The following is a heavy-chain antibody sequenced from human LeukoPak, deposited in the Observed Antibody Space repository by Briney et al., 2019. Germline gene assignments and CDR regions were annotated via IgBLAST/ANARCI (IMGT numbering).Heavy chain of an antibody. V-gene: IGHV1-69*06. D-gene: IGHD3-10*01. J-gene: IGHJ5*02. Sequence: ASVKVSCKASGGTFSSYAISWVRQAPGQGLEWMGGIIPIFGTANYAQKFQGRVTITADKSTSTAYMELSSLRSEDTAVYYCARGLGTMVRGVIRFDPWGQGTLVTVSS. CDR3: ARGLGTMVRGVIRFDP. CDR2: IIPIFGTA. CDR1: GGTFSSYA.